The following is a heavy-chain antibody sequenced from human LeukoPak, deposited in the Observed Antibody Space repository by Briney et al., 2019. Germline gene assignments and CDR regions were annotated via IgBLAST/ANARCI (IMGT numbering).Heavy chain of an antibody. CDR1: GDTLPELS. CDR3: ARDPGYSSSWYNWFDP. V-gene: IGHV1-24*01. D-gene: IGHD6-13*01. Sequence: ASVKVSCKVSGDTLPELSIHWVRQAPGKGLEWMGVFDALDDETIHAQKFQGRVTMIVDTSTNTAHMELSSLRSEDTAVYYCARDPGYSSSWYNWFDPWGQGTLVTVSS. CDR2: FDALDDET. J-gene: IGHJ5*02.